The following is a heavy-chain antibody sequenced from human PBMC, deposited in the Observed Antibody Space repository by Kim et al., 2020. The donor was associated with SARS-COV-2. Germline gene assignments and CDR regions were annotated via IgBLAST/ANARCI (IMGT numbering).Heavy chain of an antibody. CDR1: GFTFSSYS. Sequence: GGSLRLSCAASGFTFSSYSMNWVRQAPGKGLEWVSSISSSSSYIYYADSVKGRFTISRDNAKNSLYLQMNSLRAEDTAVYYCASSLSRQLWSPHPFYWGQGTLVTVSS. D-gene: IGHD5-18*01. J-gene: IGHJ4*02. V-gene: IGHV3-21*01. CDR2: ISSSSSYI. CDR3: ASSLSRQLWSPHPFY.